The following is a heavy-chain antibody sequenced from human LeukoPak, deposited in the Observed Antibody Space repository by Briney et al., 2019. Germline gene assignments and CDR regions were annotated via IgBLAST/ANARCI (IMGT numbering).Heavy chain of an antibody. Sequence: SETLSLTCAVSGYSISSGYYWGWIRQPPGKGLEWIGTIYHSGSTYYNLSLKSRVTISVDTSKNQFSLKLSSATAADTAVYYCASRRGRLSPVDYWGQGTLVTVSS. CDR1: GYSISSGYY. CDR2: IYHSGST. D-gene: IGHD3-16*01. CDR3: ASRRGRLSPVDY. J-gene: IGHJ4*02. V-gene: IGHV4-38-2*01.